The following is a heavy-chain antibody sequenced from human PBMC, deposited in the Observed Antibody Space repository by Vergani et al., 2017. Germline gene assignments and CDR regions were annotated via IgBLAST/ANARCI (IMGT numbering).Heavy chain of an antibody. Sequence: QVQLVQSGAEVKKPGASVKVSCKASGYTFTSYGISWVRQAPGQGLEWMRWISAYNGNTNYAQKLQGRVTMTTDTSTSTAYMELRSLRSDDTAVYYCARDPGIVVVPAAPYYDYYYGMDVWSQGTTVTVSS. CDR1: GYTFTSYG. CDR2: ISAYNGNT. D-gene: IGHD2-2*01. CDR3: ARDPGIVVVPAAPYYDYYYGMDV. J-gene: IGHJ6*02. V-gene: IGHV1-18*04.